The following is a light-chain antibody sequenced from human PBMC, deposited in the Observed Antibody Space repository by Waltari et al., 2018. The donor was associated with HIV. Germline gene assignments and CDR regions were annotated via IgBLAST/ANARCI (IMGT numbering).Light chain of an antibody. J-gene: IGKJ4*01. Sequence: IVTTQSPDSLAASLGETATIHCKSSQSLLYRSNNRNYLAWYQQKPGQPPKLLIYWASTRESGVPDRFSGSGSGTNFSLTISALQTEDVALYYCQQYYTLGPTFGGGTKVEIK. CDR2: WAS. V-gene: IGKV4-1*01. CDR3: QQYYTLGPT. CDR1: QSLLYRSNNRNY.